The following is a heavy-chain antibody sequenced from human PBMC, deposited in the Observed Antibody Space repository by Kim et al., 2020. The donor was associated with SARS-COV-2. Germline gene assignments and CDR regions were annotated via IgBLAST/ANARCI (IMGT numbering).Heavy chain of an antibody. CDR2: ISSSGSTI. Sequence: GGSLRLSCAASGFTFSSYEMNWVRQAPGKGLEWVSYISSSGSTIYYADSVKGRFTISRDNAKNSLYLQMNSLRAKDTAVYYCARDTWFGELFSRGWPGGMDVWGQGTTVTVSS. V-gene: IGHV3-48*03. CDR1: GFTFSSYE. CDR3: ARDTWFGELFSRGWPGGMDV. J-gene: IGHJ6*02. D-gene: IGHD3-10*01.